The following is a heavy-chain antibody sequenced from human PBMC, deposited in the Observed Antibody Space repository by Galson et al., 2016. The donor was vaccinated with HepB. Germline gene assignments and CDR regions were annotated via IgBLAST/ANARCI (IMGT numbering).Heavy chain of an antibody. Sequence: SVKVSCKASGYTFTSYAISWVRQAPGQGLEWMGGIIPVFRTPNYAQKFQGRVTVTADESTSTAYMELTSLRSDDTAVYYCARTTTTYFYGSRTYGHLDYWGQGTLVTVSS. CDR1: GYTFTSYA. J-gene: IGHJ4*02. CDR2: IIPVFRTP. D-gene: IGHD3-10*01. V-gene: IGHV1-69*13. CDR3: ARTTTTYFYGSRTYGHLDY.